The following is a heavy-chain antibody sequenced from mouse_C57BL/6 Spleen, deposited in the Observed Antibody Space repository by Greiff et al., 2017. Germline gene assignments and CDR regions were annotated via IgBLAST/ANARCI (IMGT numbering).Heavy chain of an antibody. CDR3: ARYGYYRYFDV. D-gene: IGHD2-2*01. CDR2: IYPGSGST. CDR1: GYTFTSYW. V-gene: IGHV1-55*01. Sequence: QVQLKESGAELVKPGASVKMSCKASGYTFTSYWITWVKQRPGQGLEWIGDIYPGSGSTNYNEKFKSKATLTVDTSSSTAYMQLSSLTSEDSAVYDCARYGYYRYFDVWGTGTTVTVSA. J-gene: IGHJ1*03.